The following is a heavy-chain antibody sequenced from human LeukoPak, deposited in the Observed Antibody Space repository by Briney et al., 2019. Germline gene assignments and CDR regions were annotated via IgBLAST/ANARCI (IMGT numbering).Heavy chain of an antibody. CDR2: IYTSGST. V-gene: IGHV4-61*02. J-gene: IGHJ3*02. D-gene: IGHD3-3*01. CDR1: GGSISSGSYY. Sequence: PSETLSLTCTVSGGSISSGSYYWSWIRQPAGKGLEWIGRIYTSGSTNYNPSLKSRVTISVDTSKNQFSLKLSSVTAADTAVYYCARQNLFPLVWSGYYGIRKTKNDAFDIWGQGTTVTISS. CDR3: ARQNLFPLVWSGYYGIRKTKNDAFDI.